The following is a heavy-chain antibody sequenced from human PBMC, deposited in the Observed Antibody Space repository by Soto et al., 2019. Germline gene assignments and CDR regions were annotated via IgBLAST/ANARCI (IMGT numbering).Heavy chain of an antibody. CDR1: GGSISSSSYY. D-gene: IGHD1-26*01. CDR3: ARLQYSGSYGPSDAFDI. J-gene: IGHJ3*02. V-gene: IGHV4-39*01. Sequence: SETLSLTCTVSGGSISSSSYYWGWIRQPPGKGLEWIGSIYYSGSTYYNPSLKSRVTISVDTSKNQFSLKLSSVTAAGTAVYYCARLQYSGSYGPSDAFDIWGQGTMVTVSS. CDR2: IYYSGST.